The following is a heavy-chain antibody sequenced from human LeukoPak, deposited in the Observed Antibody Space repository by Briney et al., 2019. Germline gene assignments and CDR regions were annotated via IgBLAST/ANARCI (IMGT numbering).Heavy chain of an antibody. CDR1: GFTFSSYA. CDR3: ARDPGHPGYYYHGMDV. CDR2: ISYDGSNK. J-gene: IGHJ6*02. Sequence: GRSLRLSCAASGFTFSSYAMHWVRQAPGKGLEWVAVISYDGSNKYYADSVKGRFTISRDNSKNTLYLQMNSLRAEDTAVYYCARDPGHPGYYYHGMDVWGQGTTVTVSS. V-gene: IGHV3-30-3*01.